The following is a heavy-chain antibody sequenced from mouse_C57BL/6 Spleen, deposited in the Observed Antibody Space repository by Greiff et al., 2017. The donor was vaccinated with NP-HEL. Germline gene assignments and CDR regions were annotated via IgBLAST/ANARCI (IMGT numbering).Heavy chain of an antibody. CDR3: ARSGGFYYGSLYFDV. V-gene: IGHV1-61*01. CDR1: GYTFTSYW. Sequence: QVQLQQPGAELVRPGSSVKLSCKASGYTFTSYWMDWVKQRPGQGLEWIGNIYPSDSETHYNQKFKDKATLTVDKSSSTAYMQLSSLTSEDSAVYYCARSGGFYYGSLYFDVWGTGTTVTVSS. D-gene: IGHD1-1*01. J-gene: IGHJ1*03. CDR2: IYPSDSET.